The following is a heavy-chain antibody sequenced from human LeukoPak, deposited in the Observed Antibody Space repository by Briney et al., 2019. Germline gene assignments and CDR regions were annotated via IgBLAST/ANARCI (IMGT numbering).Heavy chain of an antibody. CDR2: INPSGGST. Sequence: ASVKVSCKASGDTFTSYYMHWVRQAPGQGLEWMGIINPSGGSTSYAQKFQGRVTMTRDMSTSTVYMELSSLRSEDTAVYYCARALIAAAGTDDEDVWGKGTTVTVSS. J-gene: IGHJ6*04. D-gene: IGHD6-13*01. CDR3: ARALIAAAGTDDEDV. CDR1: GDTFTSYY. V-gene: IGHV1-46*01.